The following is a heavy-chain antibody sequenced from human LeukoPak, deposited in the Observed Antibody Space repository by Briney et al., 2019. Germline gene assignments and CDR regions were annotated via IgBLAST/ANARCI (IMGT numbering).Heavy chain of an antibody. J-gene: IGHJ6*02. CDR2: INPNSGGT. Sequence: ASVKVSCKTSGYTFSDYYIHWVRQAPGQGLEWMGWINPNSGGTNYAQKFQGWVTMTRDTSISTAYMELNRLRSGDTAIYYCAREDILTTAGTYYYYGMDVWGQGTTVTV. V-gene: IGHV1-2*04. CDR3: AREDILTTAGTYYYYGMDV. CDR1: GYTFSDYY. D-gene: IGHD6-13*01.